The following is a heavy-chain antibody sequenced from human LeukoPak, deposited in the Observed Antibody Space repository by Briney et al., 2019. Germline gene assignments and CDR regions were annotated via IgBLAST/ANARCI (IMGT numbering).Heavy chain of an antibody. CDR1: GFTFTSFG. CDR3: AKDLMSIRALIPWDY. CDR2: VRNDGDVI. D-gene: IGHD2-21*01. Sequence: GGSLRLSCAASGFTFTSFGMHWVRQAPGKGLEWVAFVRNDGDVIYYTDSVKGRFTISRDNSKNTVYLQLNSLRAEDTAVYYCAKDLMSIRALIPWDYWGQGTLVTVSP. V-gene: IGHV3-30*02. J-gene: IGHJ4*02.